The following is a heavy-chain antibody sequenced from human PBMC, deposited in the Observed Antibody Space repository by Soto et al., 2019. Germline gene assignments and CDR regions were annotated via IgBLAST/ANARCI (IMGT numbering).Heavy chain of an antibody. CDR1: GYTFNSYY. CDR2: INPSGGST. CDR3: ALKSHDSSGSQSGAFDI. V-gene: IGHV1-46*02. J-gene: IGHJ3*02. Sequence: GASVKVSCKASGYTFNSYYMHWVRQAPGQGLEWMGIINPSGGSTSYAQKFQGRVTMTRDTSTSTVYMELSSLRSEDTAVYYCALKSHDSSGSQSGAFDIWGQGTMVTVSS. D-gene: IGHD6-19*01.